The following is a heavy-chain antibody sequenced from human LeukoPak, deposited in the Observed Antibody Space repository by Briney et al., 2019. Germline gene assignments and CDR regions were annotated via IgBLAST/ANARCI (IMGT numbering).Heavy chain of an antibody. CDR1: GFTFSTYA. CDR2: ISGSGGST. CDR3: ARERKGSSSDAFDI. Sequence: PGGSLRLSCAASGFTFSTYAMSWVRQAPGRGLEWVSTISGSGGSTYHADSVKGRFTISGDNSKNTLYLQMNSLRAEDTAVYYCARERKGSSSDAFDIWGQGTMVTVSS. D-gene: IGHD6-13*01. J-gene: IGHJ3*02. V-gene: IGHV3-23*01.